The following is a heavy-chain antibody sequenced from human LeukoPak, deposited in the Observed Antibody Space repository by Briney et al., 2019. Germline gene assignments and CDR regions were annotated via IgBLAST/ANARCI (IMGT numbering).Heavy chain of an antibody. Sequence: GGSLRLSCTVSGFTLSSYEMSWIRQAPGKGLEWVSSIDYSGGSTYYADSVKGRFTISRDNSKNTLYLQLNSLRAEDTAVYYCARDGGVYYYYYMDVWGKGTTVTVSS. D-gene: IGHD3-16*01. CDR3: ARDGGVYYYYYMDV. J-gene: IGHJ6*03. CDR1: GFTLSSYE. V-gene: IGHV3-23*01. CDR2: IDYSGGST.